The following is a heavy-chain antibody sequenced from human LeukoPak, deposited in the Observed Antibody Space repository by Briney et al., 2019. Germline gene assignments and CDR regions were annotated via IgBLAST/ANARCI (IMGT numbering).Heavy chain of an antibody. D-gene: IGHD4-11*01. Sequence: GGSLRLSCAASGFTFSSYAMHWVRQAPGKGLEWVAVISYDGSNKYYADSVKGRFTISRDNSKNTLYLQMNSLRAEDTAVYYCAGSNDYSNYVSFFGASDIWGQGTMATVSS. V-gene: IGHV3-30-3*01. CDR1: GFTFSSYA. CDR2: ISYDGSNK. J-gene: IGHJ3*02. CDR3: AGSNDYSNYVSFFGASDI.